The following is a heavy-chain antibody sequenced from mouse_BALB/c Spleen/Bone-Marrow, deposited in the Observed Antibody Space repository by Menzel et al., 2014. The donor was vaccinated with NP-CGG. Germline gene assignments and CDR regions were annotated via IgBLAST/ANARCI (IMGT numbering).Heavy chain of an antibody. J-gene: IGHJ4*01. CDR2: IWGDGST. CDR3: ARDSFLITRALDY. V-gene: IGHV2-6-7*01. Sequence: VQLVESGPGLVAPSQSLSITCTVSGFSLTGYGVSWVRQSPGKGLEWLGIIWGDGSTDYNSALKSRLSISKDNSKSQVFLKMNSLQTDDTARYYCARDSFLITRALDYWGQGTSVTVSS. D-gene: IGHD2-4*01. CDR1: GFSLTGYG.